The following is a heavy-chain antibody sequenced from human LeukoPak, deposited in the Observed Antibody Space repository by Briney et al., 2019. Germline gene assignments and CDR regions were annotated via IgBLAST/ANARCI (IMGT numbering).Heavy chain of an antibody. Sequence: SETLSLTRTVPGESIRFSNYYWSWIRQPAGRGLEWIGRIYSSGSTTNYNPSVKSRVTISIDSSKNQFSLRLTSVTAADTGVYYCAQDFISRPGVTGGMDVWGQGITVTVSS. CDR2: IYSSGST. J-gene: IGHJ6*02. CDR3: AQDFISRPGVTGGMDV. D-gene: IGHD3-10*01. V-gene: IGHV4-61*02. CDR1: GESIRFSNYY.